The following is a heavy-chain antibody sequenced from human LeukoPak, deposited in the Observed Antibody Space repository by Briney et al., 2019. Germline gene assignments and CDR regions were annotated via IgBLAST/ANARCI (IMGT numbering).Heavy chain of an antibody. CDR2: MNPNRGNT. V-gene: IGHV1-8*03. Sequence: ASVKVSCKASGYTFTSYDINWVRQATGQGLEWMGWMNPNRGNTGYAQKFQGRVTITRNTSISTAYMELSSLRSEDTAVYYCARGTKDAFDIWGQGTMVTVSS. J-gene: IGHJ3*02. CDR1: GYTFTSYD. CDR3: ARGTKDAFDI.